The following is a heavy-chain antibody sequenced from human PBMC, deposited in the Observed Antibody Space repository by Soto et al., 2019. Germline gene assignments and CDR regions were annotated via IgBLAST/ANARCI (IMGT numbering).Heavy chain of an antibody. CDR1: GFTFRSSA. J-gene: IGHJ6*02. CDR2: ISGSGGST. Sequence: GGSLRLSCAASGFTFRSSAMSWVRLAPGKGLEWVSAISGSGGSTYYADSVKGRFTISRDNSKNTLYLQINSLRAEDTAVYYCAKAGLDYYYHGRDVVGQGTTVTVSS. D-gene: IGHD6-19*01. CDR3: AKAGLDYYYHGRDV. V-gene: IGHV3-23*01.